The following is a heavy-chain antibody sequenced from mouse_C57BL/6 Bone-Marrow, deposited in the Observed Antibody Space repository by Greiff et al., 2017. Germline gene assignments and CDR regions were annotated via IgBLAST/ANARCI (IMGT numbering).Heavy chain of an antibody. J-gene: IGHJ2*01. CDR3: AAGLLGFDY. Sequence: QVQLQQPGAELVMPGASVKLSCKASGYTFTSYWMHWVKQRPGQGLEWIGEIDPSDSYTNYNQKFKGKSTLTVDKSSSTAYMQLSSLTSEDSAVYYCAAGLLGFDYWGQGTTLTVSS. CDR2: IDPSDSYT. CDR1: GYTFTSYW. V-gene: IGHV1-69*01. D-gene: IGHD1-1*01.